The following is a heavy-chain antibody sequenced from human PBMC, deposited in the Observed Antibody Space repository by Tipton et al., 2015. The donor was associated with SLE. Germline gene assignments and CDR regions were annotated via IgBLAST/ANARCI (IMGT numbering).Heavy chain of an antibody. CDR2: IKQDGSEK. Sequence: SLRLSCAASGFTFSSYWMSWVRQAPGKGLEWVANIKQDGSEKYYVDSVKGRFTISRDNAKNSLYLQMNSLRAEDTAVYYCARDETQWLVPSFDYWGQGTLVTVSS. CDR1: GFTFSSYW. V-gene: IGHV3-7*01. D-gene: IGHD6-19*01. J-gene: IGHJ4*02. CDR3: ARDETQWLVPSFDY.